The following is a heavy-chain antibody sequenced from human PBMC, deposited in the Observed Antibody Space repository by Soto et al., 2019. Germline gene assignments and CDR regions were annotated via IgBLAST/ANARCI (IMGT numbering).Heavy chain of an antibody. CDR1: GFNFSTYW. CDR2: IDPDGSQK. J-gene: IGHJ4*02. D-gene: IGHD1-26*01. V-gene: IGHV3-7*03. Sequence: EVQLVDSGGDLVQPGGSLRLSCAASGFNFSTYWMSWVRQAPGKGLECVANIDPDGSQKYYVDSVKGRFTISSDNAKNSLCLQMNSLRAEDTAVYYCARDMGPSGAYGYWGQGTLVTVAS. CDR3: ARDMGPSGAYGY.